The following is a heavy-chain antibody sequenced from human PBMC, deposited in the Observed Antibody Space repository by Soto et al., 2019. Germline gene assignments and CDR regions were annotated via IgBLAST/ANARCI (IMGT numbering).Heavy chain of an antibody. V-gene: IGHV3-15*04. D-gene: IGHD2-21*02. CDR1: GFTFINDY. CDR2: IDTKLDAHKT. CDR3: VKRFTAVATPSFDY. Sequence: PGGSLRLSCAASGFTFINDYMNWVRQAPGKGLEWIGQIDTKLDAHKTDFAAPAQGTFTLSTDDSTNTVYLQMNGLEIEDKRMYYCVKRFTAVATPSFDYRGHGT. J-gene: IGHJ4*01.